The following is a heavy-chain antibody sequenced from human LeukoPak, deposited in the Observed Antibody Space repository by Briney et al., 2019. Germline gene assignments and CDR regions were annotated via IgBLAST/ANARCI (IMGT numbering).Heavy chain of an antibody. CDR2: IYTSGST. Sequence: RPSETLSLTCTVSGRSISTYYWNSLRQPAGKGLEWIGRIYTSGSTNYNASLKSRVTLSLDTSKNQFSLKLTSVTPADTAVYCCAIWITTQGTFDMWAQGTMVSVSS. V-gene: IGHV4-4*07. D-gene: IGHD1-1*01. CDR3: AIWITTQGTFDM. J-gene: IGHJ3*02. CDR1: GRSISTYY.